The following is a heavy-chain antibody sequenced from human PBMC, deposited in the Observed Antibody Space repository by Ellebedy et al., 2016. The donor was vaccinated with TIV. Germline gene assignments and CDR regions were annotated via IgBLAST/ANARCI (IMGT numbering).Heavy chain of an antibody. CDR3: AREGDYGDYDNY. Sequence: SETLSLXCTVSGGSISSYYWSWIRQPPGKGLEWIGYIYYSGSTNYNPSLKSRVTISVDTSKNQFSLKLSSVTAADTAVYYCAREGDYGDYDNYWGQGTLVTVSS. V-gene: IGHV4-59*13. CDR2: IYYSGST. J-gene: IGHJ4*02. D-gene: IGHD4-17*01. CDR1: GGSISSYY.